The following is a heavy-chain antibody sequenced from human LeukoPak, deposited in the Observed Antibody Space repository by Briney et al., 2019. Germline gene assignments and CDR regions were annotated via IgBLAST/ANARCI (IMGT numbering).Heavy chain of an antibody. CDR3: AKPSVVGYYYYYMDV. Sequence: GGSLRLSCAASGFTFSSYEMNWVRQAPGKGLEWVSYISSSGSTIYYADSVKGRFTISRDNSKNTLYLQMNSLRAEDTAVYYCAKPSVVGYYYYYMDVWGKGTTVTVSS. CDR2: ISSSGSTI. V-gene: IGHV3-48*03. J-gene: IGHJ6*03. D-gene: IGHD2-15*01. CDR1: GFTFSSYE.